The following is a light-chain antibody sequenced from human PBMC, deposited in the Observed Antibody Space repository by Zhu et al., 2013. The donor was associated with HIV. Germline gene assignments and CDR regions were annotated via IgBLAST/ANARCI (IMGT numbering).Light chain of an antibody. J-gene: IGLJ3*02. CDR3: QAWDSSIRV. Sequence: SYELTQPPSVSVSPGQTASITCSGDKLGDKYACWYQQKPGQSPVLVIYQDSKRPSGIPERFSGSNSGNTATLTISGTQAVDEADYYCQAWDSSIRVFGGGTKLTVL. CDR2: QDS. V-gene: IGLV3-1*01. CDR1: KLGDKY.